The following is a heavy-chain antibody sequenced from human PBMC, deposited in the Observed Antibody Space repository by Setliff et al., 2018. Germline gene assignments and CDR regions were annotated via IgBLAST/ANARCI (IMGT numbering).Heavy chain of an antibody. D-gene: IGHD3-10*01. CDR3: AGGVSGRFNY. V-gene: IGHV4-4*02. J-gene: IGHJ4*02. Sequence: SETLSLTCAVSGGSISNANWWSWVRQPPGKGLEWIEEIYNSGNTNYNPSLKSRVTISVDKSKNQFSLKLTSVTAADTAVYYCAGGVSGRFNYWGQGTLVTVSS. CDR2: IYNSGNT. CDR1: GGSISNANW.